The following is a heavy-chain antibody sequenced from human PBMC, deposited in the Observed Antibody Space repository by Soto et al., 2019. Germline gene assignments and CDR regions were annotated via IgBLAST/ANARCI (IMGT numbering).Heavy chain of an antibody. CDR2: ISSSSSYI. V-gene: IGHV3-21*01. CDR1: GFTFSSYS. J-gene: IGHJ4*02. D-gene: IGHD6-13*01. Sequence: GGSLRLSCAASGFTFSSYSMNWVRQAPGKGLEWVSSISSSSSYIYYADSVKGRFTISRDNAKNSLYLQMNSLRAEDTAVYYCAIVDRRYSSSWSPGYWGQGTLVPVSS. CDR3: AIVDRRYSSSWSPGY.